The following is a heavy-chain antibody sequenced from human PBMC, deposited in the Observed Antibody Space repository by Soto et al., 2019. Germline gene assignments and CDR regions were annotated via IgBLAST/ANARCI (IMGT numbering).Heavy chain of an antibody. V-gene: IGHV3-64D*06. J-gene: IGHJ4*02. CDR3: VKDQTVSSAYYDILTGPLYFDY. Sequence: GSLRLSCSASGFTFSSYAMHWVRQAPGKGLEYVSAISSNGGSTYYADSVKGRFTISRDNSKNTLYLQMSSLRAEDTAVYYCVKDQTVSSAYYDILTGPLYFDYWGQGTLVTVSS. CDR1: GFTFSSYA. CDR2: ISSNGGST. D-gene: IGHD3-9*01.